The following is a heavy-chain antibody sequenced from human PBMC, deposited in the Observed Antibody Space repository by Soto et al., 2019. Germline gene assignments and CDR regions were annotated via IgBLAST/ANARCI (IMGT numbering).Heavy chain of an antibody. Sequence: SVKVSCKASGTTFNSSAISWVRQAPGQGLEWMGGIIPIFGSANYADSVKGRFTISRDNSKNTLYLQMNSLGAEDTAVYYCARDFVVGGPTINYYYGMDVWGQGTTVTVSS. CDR1: GTTFNSSA. J-gene: IGHJ6*02. CDR3: ARDFVVGGPTINYYYGMDV. V-gene: IGHV1-69*05. CDR2: IIPIFGSA. D-gene: IGHD1-26*01.